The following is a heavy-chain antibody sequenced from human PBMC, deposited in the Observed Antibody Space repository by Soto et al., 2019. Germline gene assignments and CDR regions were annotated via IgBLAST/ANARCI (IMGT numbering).Heavy chain of an antibody. Sequence: GGSLRLSCAASGFTFSSYAMSWVRQAPGKGLEWVSAISGSGGSTYYADSVKGRFTISRDNSKNTLYLQMNSLRAEDTAVYYCARAGNDSSGYYPFDPWGQGTLVTVSS. J-gene: IGHJ5*02. V-gene: IGHV3-23*01. D-gene: IGHD3-22*01. CDR3: ARAGNDSSGYYPFDP. CDR2: ISGSGGST. CDR1: GFTFSSYA.